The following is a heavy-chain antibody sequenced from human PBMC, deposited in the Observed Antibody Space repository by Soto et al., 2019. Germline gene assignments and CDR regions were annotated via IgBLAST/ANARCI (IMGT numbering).Heavy chain of an antibody. CDR3: AREADILNWFDP. Sequence: PGGSLRLSCAASGFTFDDYGMHWLLQAPGKGLEWVLGISWNSGSIGYADSVKGRFTISRDNAKNSLYLQMNSLRAEDTAVYYCAREADILNWFDPWGQGTLVTVSS. D-gene: IGHD3-9*01. CDR1: GFTFDDYG. V-gene: IGHV3-9*01. J-gene: IGHJ5*02. CDR2: ISWNSGSI.